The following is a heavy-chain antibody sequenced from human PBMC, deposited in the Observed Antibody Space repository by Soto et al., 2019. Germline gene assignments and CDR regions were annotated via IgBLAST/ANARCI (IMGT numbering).Heavy chain of an antibody. CDR2: ISSSGDST. Sequence: EVQLLESGGGLVQPGGSLRLSCAASGFTFSGYVMSWVRQAPGKGLEWVSTISSSGDSTYYADSVRGRFTISRDNSKNTLYLQMNSLRAEDTAVYYCAKDADYYGSGSYAYYFDNWGQGTLVTVSS. J-gene: IGHJ4*02. V-gene: IGHV3-23*01. CDR1: GFTFSGYV. D-gene: IGHD3-10*01. CDR3: AKDADYYGSGSYAYYFDN.